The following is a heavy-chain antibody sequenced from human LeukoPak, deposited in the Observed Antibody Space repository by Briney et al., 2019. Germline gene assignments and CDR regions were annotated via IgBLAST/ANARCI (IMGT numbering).Heavy chain of an antibody. CDR3: ATVSLQWLVSPDPFDY. V-gene: IGHV1-24*01. CDR1: GYTLTELS. Sequence: ASVKVSCKVSGYTLTELSMHWVRQAPGKGLEWTGGFDPEDGETIYAQKFQGRVTMTEDTSTDTAYMELSSLRSEDTAVYYCATVSLQWLVSPDPFDYWGQGTLVTVSS. CDR2: FDPEDGET. J-gene: IGHJ4*02. D-gene: IGHD6-19*01.